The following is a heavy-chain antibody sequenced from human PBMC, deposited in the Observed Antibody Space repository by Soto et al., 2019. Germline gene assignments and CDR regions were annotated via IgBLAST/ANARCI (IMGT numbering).Heavy chain of an antibody. V-gene: IGHV3-21*01. J-gene: IGHJ4*02. D-gene: IGHD6-13*01. CDR2: ISSSSNYI. CDR3: ARGGGSSWSN. CDR1: GFTFSSYS. Sequence: PGGSLRLSCAASGFTFSSYSMNWVRQAPGKGLEWISSISSSSNYIYYADSLKGRFTISRDNAKNSLYLQMNSLRAEDTAVYYCARGGGSSWSNWGQGTLVTVSS.